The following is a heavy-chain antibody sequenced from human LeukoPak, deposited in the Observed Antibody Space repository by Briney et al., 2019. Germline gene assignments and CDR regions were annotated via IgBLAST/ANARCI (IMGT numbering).Heavy chain of an antibody. CDR1: GGSISSDGYC. V-gene: IGHV4-30-2*01. CDR3: ARCEGYYDSSGAFDYYMDV. CDR2: IYQGGST. D-gene: IGHD3-22*01. Sequence: SETLSLTCTVSGGSISSDGYCWNWIRQPPGKGLEWLGYIYQGGSTYYNPSLKSRVTISVDRSKNQFSLKLSSVTAADTAVYYCARCEGYYDSSGAFDYYMDVWGKGTTVTVSS. J-gene: IGHJ6*03.